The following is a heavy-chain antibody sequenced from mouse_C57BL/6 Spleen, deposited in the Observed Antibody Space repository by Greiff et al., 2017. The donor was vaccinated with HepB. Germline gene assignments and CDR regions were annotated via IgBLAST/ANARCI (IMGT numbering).Heavy chain of an antibody. D-gene: IGHD1-1*01. CDR3: TTWYGSNPPYYYAMDY. V-gene: IGHV14-4*01. J-gene: IGHJ4*01. CDR1: GFNIKDDY. CDR2: IDPENGDT. Sequence: VQLQQSGAELVRPGASVKLSCTASGFNIKDDYMHWVKQRPEQGLEWIGWIDPENGDTEYASKFQGKATITADTSSNTAYLQLSSLTSEDTAVYYCTTWYGSNPPYYYAMDYWGQGTSVTVSS.